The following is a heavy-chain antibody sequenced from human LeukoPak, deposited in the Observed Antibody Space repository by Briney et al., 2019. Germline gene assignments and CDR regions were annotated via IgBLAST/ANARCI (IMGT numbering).Heavy chain of an antibody. CDR3: AKGGFGFGELKFDY. Sequence: GGSLRLSCAASGITFSSYAMSWVRQAPGKGLEWVSGISGSGARTYYADSVKGRFTISRDNSKNRMYLQMNSLRAEDTAVYHCAKGGFGFGELKFDYWGQGTLVTISS. J-gene: IGHJ4*02. V-gene: IGHV3-23*01. CDR2: ISGSGART. CDR1: GITFSSYA. D-gene: IGHD3-10*01.